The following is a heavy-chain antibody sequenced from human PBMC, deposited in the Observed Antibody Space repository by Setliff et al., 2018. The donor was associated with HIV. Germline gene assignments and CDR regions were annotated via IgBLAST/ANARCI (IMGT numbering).Heavy chain of an antibody. CDR2: TPNDGSYK. D-gene: IGHD1-1*01. J-gene: IGHJ5*02. CDR1: NFTFSFYG. V-gene: IGHV3-30*02. Sequence: HPGGSLRLSCAASNFTFSFYGMHWVRQAPGKGLEWVAFTPNDGSYKNYADSVKGRFTISRDNAKNTLYLKMNSLTTEDTAVYYCTRGGLTTVSHNLGFDPWSQGTLVTVSS. CDR3: TRGGLTTVSHNLGFDP.